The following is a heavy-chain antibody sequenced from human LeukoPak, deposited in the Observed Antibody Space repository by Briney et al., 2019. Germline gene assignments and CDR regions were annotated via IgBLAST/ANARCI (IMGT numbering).Heavy chain of an antibody. V-gene: IGHV3-21*01. CDR3: ARWDGAPGEDAFDI. Sequence: GGSLRLSCAASGFTFSNYSMNWVRQAPGKGLEWVSSISGSNSYIYYADSVRGRFTISRDNAKNSLYLQMNSLRAEDTAVYYCARWDGAPGEDAFDIWGHGTMSIVSS. D-gene: IGHD1-26*01. CDR1: GFTFSNYS. CDR2: ISGSNSYI. J-gene: IGHJ3*02.